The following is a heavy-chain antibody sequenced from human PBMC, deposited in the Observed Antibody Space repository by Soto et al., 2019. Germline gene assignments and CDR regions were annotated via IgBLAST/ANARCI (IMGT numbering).Heavy chain of an antibody. CDR1: GFTFSSYA. CDR2: ISYDGSNK. CDR3: ARDMEAGSGWPNYYYYGMDV. D-gene: IGHD6-19*01. Sequence: GGSLRLSCAASGFTFSSYAMHWVRQAPGKGLEWVAVISYDGSNKYYADSVKGRFTISRDNSKNTLYLQMNSLRAEDTAVYYCARDMEAGSGWPNYYYYGMDVWGQGTTVTVSS. V-gene: IGHV3-30-3*01. J-gene: IGHJ6*02.